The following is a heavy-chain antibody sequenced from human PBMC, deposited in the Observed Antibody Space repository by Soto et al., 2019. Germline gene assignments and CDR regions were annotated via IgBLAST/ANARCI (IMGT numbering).Heavy chain of an antibody. CDR2: IIPIFGTA. V-gene: IGHV1-69*13. Sequence: SVKVSCKASGGTFSSYAISWVRQAPGQGFEWMGGIIPIFGTANYAQKFQGRVTITADESTSTAYMELSSLRSEDTAVYYCARLGYCSGGSCHNDFDYWGQGTLVTVSS. CDR1: GGTFSSYA. J-gene: IGHJ4*02. D-gene: IGHD2-15*01. CDR3: ARLGYCSGGSCHNDFDY.